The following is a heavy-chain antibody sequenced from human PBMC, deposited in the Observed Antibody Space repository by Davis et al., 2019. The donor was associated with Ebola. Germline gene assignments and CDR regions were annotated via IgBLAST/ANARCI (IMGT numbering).Heavy chain of an antibody. CDR3: ARGLSSGYYYYFDY. J-gene: IGHJ4*02. V-gene: IGHV4-30-4*01. Sequence: MPSETLSLTCAVYGGSFSGYYWSWIRQPPGKGLEWIGYIYYSGSTYYNPSLKSRVTISVDTSKNQFSLKLSSVTAADTAVYYCARGLSSGYYYYFDYWGQGTLVTVSS. D-gene: IGHD3-22*01. CDR1: GGSFSGYY. CDR2: IYYSGST.